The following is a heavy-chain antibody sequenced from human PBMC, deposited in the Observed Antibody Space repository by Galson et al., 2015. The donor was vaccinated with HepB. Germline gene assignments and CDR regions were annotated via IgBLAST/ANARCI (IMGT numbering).Heavy chain of an antibody. Sequence: QSGAEVKKPGESLKISCKGSGYSFTSYWIGWVRQMPGKGLEWMGIIYPGDSDTRYSPSFQGQVTISADKSISTAYLQWSSLEASDTAMYYCARLSRRYRSSVQPRGDFDIWGQGTMVTVSS. CDR2: IYPGDSDT. V-gene: IGHV5-51*01. D-gene: IGHD3-9*01. CDR3: ARLSRRYRSSVQPRGDFDI. J-gene: IGHJ3*02. CDR1: GYSFTSYW.